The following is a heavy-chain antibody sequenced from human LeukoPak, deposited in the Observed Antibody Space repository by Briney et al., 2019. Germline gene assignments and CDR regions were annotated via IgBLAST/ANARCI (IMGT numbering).Heavy chain of an antibody. CDR3: ASYDYGGNSVKNY. J-gene: IGHJ4*02. Sequence: PGGSLRLSCAASGFTFNTYAMSWVRQAPGKGLDWVSTISGSGDTTYYADSVKGRFTISRDNSKNTLFLQMNSLRAEDTAVYYCASYDYGGNSVKNYWGQGTLVTVSS. V-gene: IGHV3-23*01. CDR2: ISGSGDTT. D-gene: IGHD4-23*01. CDR1: GFTFNTYA.